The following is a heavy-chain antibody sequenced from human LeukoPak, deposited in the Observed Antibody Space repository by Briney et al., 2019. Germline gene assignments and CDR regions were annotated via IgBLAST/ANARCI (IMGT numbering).Heavy chain of an antibody. CDR2: INHSSGGS. Sequence: GASVKVSCKASGYTFTGYYMHWVRQAPGQGLEWMGWINHSSGGSNYAQKFQGRVTMTRDTSISTAYMELSRLRSDDTAVYYCARAGAYYDILTGPERRIIHDYYMDVWGKGTTVTVSS. CDR1: GYTFTGYY. J-gene: IGHJ6*03. CDR3: ARAGAYYDILTGPERRIIHDYYMDV. V-gene: IGHV1-2*02. D-gene: IGHD3-9*01.